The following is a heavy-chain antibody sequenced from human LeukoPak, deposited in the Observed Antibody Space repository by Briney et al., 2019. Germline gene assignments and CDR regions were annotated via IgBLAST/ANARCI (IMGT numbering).Heavy chain of an antibody. D-gene: IGHD3-9*01. CDR3: ARDSAITIFFSPLMDV. J-gene: IGHJ6*02. Sequence: PGGSLRLSCAASGFTFSSYAIHWVRQAPGKGLEWVAVISSDGKTDSYADSVKGRFTISRDNSKNTLYLQMNSLRLEDTAVYYCARDSAITIFFSPLMDVWGQGTTVTVSS. CDR2: ISSDGKTD. CDR1: GFTFSSYA. V-gene: IGHV3-30*03.